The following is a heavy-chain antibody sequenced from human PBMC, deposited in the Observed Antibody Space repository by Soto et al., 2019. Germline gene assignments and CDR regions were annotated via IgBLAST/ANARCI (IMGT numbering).Heavy chain of an antibody. CDR2: IYWDDGK. CDR3: AHTVTRYDYFDY. CDR1: GFSLSTKTVG. V-gene: IGHV2-5*02. D-gene: IGHD4-17*01. J-gene: IGHJ4*02. Sequence: PTLVNPTQTLTLTCTFSGFSLSTKTVGVGWIRQPPGKALEWLALIYWDDGKRYSQSLKSRLTIAMDTSKNLVVLIMTNMGPVDTATYYCAHTVTRYDYFDYWGQGSLVTVSS.